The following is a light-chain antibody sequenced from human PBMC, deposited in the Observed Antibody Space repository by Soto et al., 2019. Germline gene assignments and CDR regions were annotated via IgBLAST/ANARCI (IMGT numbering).Light chain of an antibody. CDR3: QQSYSTPRT. CDR2: AAS. J-gene: IGKJ1*01. Sequence: DLQMTQSPSSLSASVGDRVTITCRASQSIASYLNWYQQEPGKAPKLLIYAASSLQTGVPSRFSGSGSGTDFSLTISSLQPEDFSTYYCQQSYSTPRTFGQGTKVEVK. V-gene: IGKV1-39*01. CDR1: QSIASY.